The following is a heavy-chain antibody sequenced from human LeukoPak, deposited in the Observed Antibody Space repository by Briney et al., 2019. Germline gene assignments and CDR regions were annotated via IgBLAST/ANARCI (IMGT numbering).Heavy chain of an antibody. V-gene: IGHV3-48*04. J-gene: IGHJ4*02. CDR3: AMVRGVIFDY. D-gene: IGHD3-10*01. CDR2: ISSDSGTI. CDR1: GFTFSSYS. Sequence: GGSLRLSCAGSGFTFSSYSMNWVRQAPGKGLEWVSYISSDSGTIYYADSVKGRFTISRDNAKNSLYLQMNSLRAEDTAVYYCAMVRGVIFDYWGQGALVTVSS.